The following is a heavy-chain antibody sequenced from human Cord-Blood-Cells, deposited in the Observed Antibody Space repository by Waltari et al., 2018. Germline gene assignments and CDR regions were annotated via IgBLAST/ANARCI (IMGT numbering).Heavy chain of an antibody. D-gene: IGHD5-18*01. J-gene: IGHJ4*02. Sequence: QLQLQASGPGLVKPSETLYLTCTVSGRSISSSSYYWGWIRQPTGKELGWIGCIYYSGRTYYNPSLKSRVTISVDTTKNQFSLKLSSVTGADTAVYYCALIQLWFDYWGQGTLVTVSS. CDR3: ALIQLWFDY. CDR2: IYYSGRT. V-gene: IGHV4-39*01. CDR1: GRSISSSSYY.